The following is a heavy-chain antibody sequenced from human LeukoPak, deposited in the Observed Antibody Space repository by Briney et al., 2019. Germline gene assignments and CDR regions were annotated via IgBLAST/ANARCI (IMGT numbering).Heavy chain of an antibody. V-gene: IGHV3-7*03. Sequence: GGSLRLSCAASGFTFSSYSMNWVRQAPGKGLEWVANIKPDGSETYSVDSVKGRFTISRDNAKNSLCLQMNSLRAEDTAVYYCARTLRFFRFLDVWGQGTTVTVSS. D-gene: IGHD3-3*01. J-gene: IGHJ6*02. CDR1: GFTFSSYS. CDR2: IKPDGSET. CDR3: ARTLRFFRFLDV.